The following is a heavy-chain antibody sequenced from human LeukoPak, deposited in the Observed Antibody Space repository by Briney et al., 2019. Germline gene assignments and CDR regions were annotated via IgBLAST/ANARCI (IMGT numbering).Heavy chain of an antibody. CDR2: IIPIFGTA. V-gene: IGHV1-69*13. CDR1: GGTFSSYA. CDR3: AREVEEYCSGGSCYGAHY. J-gene: IGHJ4*02. D-gene: IGHD2-15*01. Sequence: GVSVKVSCKASGGTFSSYAISWVRQAPGQGLEWMGGIIPIFGTANYAQKFQGRVTITADESTSTAYMELSSLRSEDTAVYYCAREVEEYCSGGSCYGAHYWGQGTLVTVSS.